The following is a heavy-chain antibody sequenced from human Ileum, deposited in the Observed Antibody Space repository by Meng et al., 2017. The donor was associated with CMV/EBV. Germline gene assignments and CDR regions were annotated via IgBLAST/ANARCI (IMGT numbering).Heavy chain of an antibody. CDR2: IYYSGST. CDR1: GGSVSSGSYY. CDR3: ARGAVVVVAAMDYYYYGMDV. V-gene: IGHV4-61*01. D-gene: IGHD2-15*01. J-gene: IGHJ6*02. Sequence: GSLRLSCTVSGGSVSSGSYYWSWIRQPPGKGLEWIGYIYYSGSTNYNPSLKSRVTISVDTSKNQFSLKLSSVTAADTAVYYCARGAVVVVAAMDYYYYGMDVWGQGTMVTVSS.